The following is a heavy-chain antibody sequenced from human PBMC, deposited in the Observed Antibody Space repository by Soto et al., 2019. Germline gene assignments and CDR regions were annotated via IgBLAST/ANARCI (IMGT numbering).Heavy chain of an antibody. D-gene: IGHD3-10*01. J-gene: IGHJ4*02. CDR3: VTMVRGITPFDY. CDR1: GFIFSSYA. CDR2: IGPTGEDT. V-gene: IGHV3-64D*08. Sequence: PGGSLRLSCSASGFIFSSYAMHWVRQAPGKGLEYVSGIGPTGEDTYYAASVKGTFTMSRDNFNNILYLQMNSLRPEDTALYYCVTMVRGITPFDYWGQGTLVTVSS.